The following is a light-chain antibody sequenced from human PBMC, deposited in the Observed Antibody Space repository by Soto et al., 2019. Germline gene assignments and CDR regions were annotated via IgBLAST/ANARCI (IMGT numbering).Light chain of an antibody. V-gene: IGKV1-5*03. CDR2: KTS. Sequence: DIQLTQSPSTLSASVGHRVTITCRASQSISSWLAWYQQKPGKAPKFLIYKTSNLESGVPSRFSGSGSGTEFTLTISSLQPDEFATYYCQYYNNYCWTFGQGTKVEIK. J-gene: IGKJ1*01. CDR1: QSISSW. CDR3: QYYNNYCWT.